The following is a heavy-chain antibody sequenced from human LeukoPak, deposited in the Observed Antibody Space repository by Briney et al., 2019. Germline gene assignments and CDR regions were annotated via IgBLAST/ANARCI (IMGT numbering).Heavy chain of an antibody. V-gene: IGHV3-53*01. CDR3: ARVVTFEMDY. J-gene: IGHJ4*02. CDR1: GISVSGTF. CDR2: MYSGGAT. Sequence: GGSLRPSCVASGISVSGTFMSGVRQAPGKGLEWVSTMYSGGATHYADSVKGRFSVSRDNVENTLYLQMDNLRVEDTAVYYCARVVTFEMDYWGQGTPVLVSS. D-gene: IGHD3-10*01.